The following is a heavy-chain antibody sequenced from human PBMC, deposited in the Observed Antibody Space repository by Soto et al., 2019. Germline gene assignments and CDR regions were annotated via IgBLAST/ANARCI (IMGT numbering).Heavy chain of an antibody. CDR2: TYYRSKWYN. V-gene: IGHV6-1*01. J-gene: IGHJ6*03. CDR1: GDSVSSNSAA. Sequence: SQTLSLTCAISGDSVSSNSAAWNWIRQSPSRGLEWLGRTYYRSKWYNDYAVSVKSRITINPDTSKNQFSLQLNSLRTDDTAVYYCAKAPTYDYYYYMDVWGKGTTVTVS. CDR3: AKAPTYDYYYYMDV.